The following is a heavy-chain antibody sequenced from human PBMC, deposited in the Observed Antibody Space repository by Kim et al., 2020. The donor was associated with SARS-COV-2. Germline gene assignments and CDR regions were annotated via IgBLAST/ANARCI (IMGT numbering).Heavy chain of an antibody. Sequence: GGSLRLSCRTSGFLFGDYAISWVRQAPGRGLEWLGFIRRNAHGGSAEYAASVKGRFTISRDDSRGAAYLQMSSLTVEDTAVYYCTRSSAIDFDAWGQGTLVTVSS. D-gene: IGHD3-9*01. V-gene: IGHV3-49*04. CDR2: IRRNAHGGSA. CDR3: TRSSAIDFDA. CDR1: GFLFGDYA. J-gene: IGHJ4*02.